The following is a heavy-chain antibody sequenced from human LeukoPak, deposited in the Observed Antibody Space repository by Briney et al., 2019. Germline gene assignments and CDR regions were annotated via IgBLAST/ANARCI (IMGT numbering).Heavy chain of an antibody. CDR3: AKFEVYYSSEFDC. CDR1: GFTFNNYD. V-gene: IGHV3-30*02. D-gene: IGHD5-18*01. CDR2: IWYDGSNQ. J-gene: IGHJ4*02. Sequence: PGGSLRLSCAASGFTFNNYDMHWVRQAPGKGLEWVALIWYDGSNQYYADSVKGRFTISRDNSKNTLYLQMNSLRAEDTAVYSCAKFEVYYSSEFDCWGQGTLVTVSS.